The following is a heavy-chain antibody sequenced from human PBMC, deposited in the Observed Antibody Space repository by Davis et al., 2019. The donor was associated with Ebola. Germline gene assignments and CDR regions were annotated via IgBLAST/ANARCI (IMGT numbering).Heavy chain of an antibody. D-gene: IGHD6-13*01. J-gene: IGHJ6*04. V-gene: IGHV3-7*01. CDR2: IKQDGSEK. Sequence: GESLKISCAASGFTFSSYWMSWVRQAPGKGLEWVANIKQDGSEKYYVDSVKGRFTISRDNAKNSLYLQMNSLRAEDTAVYYCARDGIAAAGTLDYYGMDVWGKGTTVTVSS. CDR3: ARDGIAAAGTLDYYGMDV. CDR1: GFTFSSYW.